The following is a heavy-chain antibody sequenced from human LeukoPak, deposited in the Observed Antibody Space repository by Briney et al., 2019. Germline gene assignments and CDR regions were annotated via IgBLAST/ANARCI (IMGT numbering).Heavy chain of an antibody. CDR1: GYTFTSYG. CDR2: ISAYNGNT. D-gene: IGHD6-13*01. CDR3: ARPRSIAAAGTGFVY. Sequence: ASVKVSCKASGYTFTSYGIIWVRQAPGQGLEWMGWISAYNGNTNYAQKFQGRVTMTRDTSISTAYMELSRLRSDDTAVYYCARPRSIAAAGTGFVYWGQGTLVTVSS. J-gene: IGHJ4*02. V-gene: IGHV1-18*01.